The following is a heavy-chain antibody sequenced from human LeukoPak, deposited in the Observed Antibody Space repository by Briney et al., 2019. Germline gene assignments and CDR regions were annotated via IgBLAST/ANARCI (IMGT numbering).Heavy chain of an antibody. CDR3: ARAMVRGVPFDY. V-gene: IGHV3-30-3*01. CDR2: ISNDGSTK. Sequence: GGSLRLSCAASGFTFSSYAMHWVRQTPGKGLEWMAVISNDGSTKYYADSVRSRFTISRDNSKNTLYLQINSLRLDDTAVYYCARAMVRGVPFDYWGQGTLVIVSS. CDR1: GFTFSSYA. D-gene: IGHD3-10*01. J-gene: IGHJ4*02.